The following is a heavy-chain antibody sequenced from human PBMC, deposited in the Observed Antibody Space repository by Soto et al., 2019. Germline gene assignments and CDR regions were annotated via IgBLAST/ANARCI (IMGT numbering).Heavy chain of an antibody. J-gene: IGHJ6*02. Sequence: GGSLRLSCGASGFTFGGSAGHWVRQASGKGLEWVGRIRSKANSYATAYAASVKGRFTISRDDSKNTAYLQMNSLKTEDTAVYYCTRHRAAAGKAYYYGMDVWGQGTTVTVSS. V-gene: IGHV3-73*01. CDR1: GFTFGGSA. CDR3: TRHRAAAGKAYYYGMDV. D-gene: IGHD6-13*01. CDR2: IRSKANSYAT.